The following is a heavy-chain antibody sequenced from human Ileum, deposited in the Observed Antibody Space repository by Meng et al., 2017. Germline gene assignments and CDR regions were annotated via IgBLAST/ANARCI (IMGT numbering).Heavy chain of an antibody. V-gene: IGHV3-33*01. CDR2: IWYDGNTK. D-gene: IGHD2-15*01. Sequence: GESLKISCVASGFTFSRYAMHWVRQAPGKGLEWVAVIWYDGNTKYYIDSVKGRFTISRDDSKNTVYLQMNSLRNDDTAVYHCAREGLEVVPGTRTDAFDLWGQGTMVTVSS. CDR3: AREGLEVVPGTRTDAFDL. CDR1: GFTFSRYA. J-gene: IGHJ3*01.